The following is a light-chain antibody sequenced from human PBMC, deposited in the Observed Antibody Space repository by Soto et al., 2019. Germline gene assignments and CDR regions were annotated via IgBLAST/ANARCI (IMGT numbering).Light chain of an antibody. CDR2: EVN. V-gene: IGLV2-23*02. Sequence: QSVLTQPASVSGSPGQSITISCTGTSSDVGSYNLVSWYQQHPGKAPKLMIYEVNKRPSGVSNRFSGSKSGNTASLTISGLQAEDEADYYCCSYAGSGTFVFGGGTKLTVL. CDR3: CSYAGSGTFV. CDR1: SSDVGSYNL. J-gene: IGLJ2*01.